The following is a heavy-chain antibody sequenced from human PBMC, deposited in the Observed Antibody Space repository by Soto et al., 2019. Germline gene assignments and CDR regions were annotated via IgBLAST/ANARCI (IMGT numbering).Heavy chain of an antibody. V-gene: IGHV4-4*02. CDR3: ASRDPGTSVDY. Sequence: SETLSLTRAVSGGSFTSNNWWTWVRQPPGQGLEWIGEIYRTGSTNYNPSLKSRVTISLDKSENQFSLKVTSLTAADTAVYYCASRDPGTSVDYWGQGTLVTVSS. CDR2: IYRTGST. J-gene: IGHJ4*02. D-gene: IGHD1-7*01. CDR1: GGSFTSNNW.